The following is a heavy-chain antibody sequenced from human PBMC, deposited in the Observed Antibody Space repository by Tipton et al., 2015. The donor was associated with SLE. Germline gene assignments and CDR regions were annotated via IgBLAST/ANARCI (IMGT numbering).Heavy chain of an antibody. V-gene: IGHV4-31*03. CDR3: TRDRGGYNLDAFDI. CDR2: IYHSGNT. J-gene: IGHJ3*02. D-gene: IGHD5-24*01. CDR1: GGSISSGGYF. Sequence: LRLSCSVSGGSISSGGYFWSWIRQHPGKGLEWIGYIYHSGNTYYNPSLKSRLTISVDTSKNQFSLKLTSVTAADTAVYYCTRDRGGYNLDAFDIWGQGTMITVSS.